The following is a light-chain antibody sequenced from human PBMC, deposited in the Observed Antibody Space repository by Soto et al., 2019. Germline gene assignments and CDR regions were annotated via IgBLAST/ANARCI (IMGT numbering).Light chain of an antibody. CDR3: QQYNNWPRT. Sequence: EIVMTQSPATVSVSPGERATLSCRASQSVGSNLAWYQHKPGQAPRLLIYGASTRATGIPARFSGSGSGTDFTLTISSLQSEDFAVYYCQQYNNWPRTFGQGTKVDIK. J-gene: IGKJ1*01. CDR1: QSVGSN. V-gene: IGKV3-15*01. CDR2: GAS.